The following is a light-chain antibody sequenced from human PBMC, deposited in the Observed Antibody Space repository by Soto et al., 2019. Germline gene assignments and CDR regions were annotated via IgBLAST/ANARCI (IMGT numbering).Light chain of an antibody. CDR2: DVS. CDR1: QSVSTS. Sequence: EIVLTQSPATLSLSPGERATLPCRASQSVSTSLAWYQQRPGQAPRLLIYDVSNRAAGVPARFSGSGSGTDFPLTISNLEPEDFAIYYCQERSNWPRLTFRGGTTVEIK. V-gene: IGKV3-11*01. CDR3: QERSNWPRLT. J-gene: IGKJ4*01.